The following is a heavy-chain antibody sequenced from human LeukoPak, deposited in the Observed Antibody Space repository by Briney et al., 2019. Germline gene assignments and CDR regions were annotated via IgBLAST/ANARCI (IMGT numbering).Heavy chain of an antibody. CDR2: ISGSGGTT. CDR3: AKDSGSGSYYFDY. CDR1: GFTFSTYV. V-gene: IGHV3-23*01. Sequence: GGSLRLSCAASGFTFSTYVMTWVRQAPGKGLEWVSEISGSGGTTYYADSVKGRFTISRDNSKNTLYLQMNSLRAEDTAVYYCAKDSGSGSYYFDYWGQGTLVTVSS. D-gene: IGHD3-10*01. J-gene: IGHJ4*02.